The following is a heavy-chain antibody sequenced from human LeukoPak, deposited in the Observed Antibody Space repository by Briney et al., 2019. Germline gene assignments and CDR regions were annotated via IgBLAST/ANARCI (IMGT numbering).Heavy chain of an antibody. J-gene: IGHJ3*02. CDR2: IKQDGSQK. Sequence: GGSLRLSCAASGFTFSSYTMNWVRQAPGKGLEWVANIKQDGSQKNYVDSVKGRFTISRDNSKNTLYLQMNSLRAEDTAVYYCAKGATYYDFWSGYLESDAFDIWGQGTMVTVSS. D-gene: IGHD3-3*01. V-gene: IGHV3-7*03. CDR1: GFTFSSYT. CDR3: AKGATYYDFWSGYLESDAFDI.